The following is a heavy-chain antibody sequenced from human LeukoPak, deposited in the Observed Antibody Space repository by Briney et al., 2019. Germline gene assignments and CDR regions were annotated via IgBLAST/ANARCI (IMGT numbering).Heavy chain of an antibody. D-gene: IGHD5-12*01. CDR1: GGTFSSNA. CDR2: IIPIIGIT. Sequence: SVKVSCKASGGTFSSNAISWVRRAPGQGLEWVGRIIPIIGITNYAQKFQGRVTITADKSTSTAYMELSSLRSEDTAVYYCFTWIYSANWFDPWGQGTLVTVSS. V-gene: IGHV1-69*04. CDR3: FTWIYSANWFDP. J-gene: IGHJ5*02.